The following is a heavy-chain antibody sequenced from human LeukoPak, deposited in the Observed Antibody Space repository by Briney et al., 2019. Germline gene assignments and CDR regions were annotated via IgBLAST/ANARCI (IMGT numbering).Heavy chain of an antibody. CDR1: GGSISRYY. CDR2: IYTSGST. D-gene: IGHD3-22*01. V-gene: IGHV4-4*07. J-gene: IGHJ3*02. CDR3: ARLYYDSSGYYYGDAFDI. Sequence: SETLSLTCTVSGGSISRYYWCWIRQPAGKGMEWIGHIYTSGSTNYNPSLKSRVTMSVDTSKNQFSLKLSSVTAADTAVYYCARLYYDSSGYYYGDAFDIWGQGTMVTVSS.